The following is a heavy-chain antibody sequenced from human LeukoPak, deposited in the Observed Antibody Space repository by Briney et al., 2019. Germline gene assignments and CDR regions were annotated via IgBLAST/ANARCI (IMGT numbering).Heavy chain of an antibody. Sequence: SETLSLTCTVSGGSIGSSSYYWGWIRQPPGEGLEWIGSIYYSGSTYYNPSLKSRVTISVDTSKNQFSLKLSSVTAADTAVYYCARQGVGATSSGFNYWGQGTLVTVSS. D-gene: IGHD1-26*01. J-gene: IGHJ4*02. CDR2: IYYSGST. CDR1: GGSIGSSSYY. V-gene: IGHV4-39*01. CDR3: ARQGVGATSSGFNY.